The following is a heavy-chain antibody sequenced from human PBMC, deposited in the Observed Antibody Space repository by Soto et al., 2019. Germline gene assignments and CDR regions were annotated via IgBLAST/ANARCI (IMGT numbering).Heavy chain of an antibody. V-gene: IGHV3-33*01. CDR3: ARVPFGDALYYGMDV. Sequence: GGSLRLSCAASGFTFSSYGMHWVRQAPGKGLEWVAVIWYDGSNKYYADSVKGRFTISRDNSKNTLYLQMNSLRAEDTAVYYCARVPFGDALYYGMDVWGQGTTVTVSS. CDR2: IWYDGSNK. D-gene: IGHD4-17*01. CDR1: GFTFSSYG. J-gene: IGHJ6*02.